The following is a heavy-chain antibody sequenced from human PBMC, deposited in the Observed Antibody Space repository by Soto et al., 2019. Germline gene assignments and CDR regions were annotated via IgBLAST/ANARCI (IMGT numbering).Heavy chain of an antibody. Sequence: QITLKESGPTLVKPTQTLTLTCTFSGFSLSTSGVGVGWIRQPPGKALEWLALIYWDDDKRYSPSLKSRLTITKDNSKNQVVLTMTNMDPVDTATYYCAHVSYYDSSGSSYDDAFDMWGQGTMVTVSS. CDR3: AHVSYYDSSGSSYDDAFDM. V-gene: IGHV2-5*02. D-gene: IGHD3-22*01. CDR2: IYWDDDK. J-gene: IGHJ3*02. CDR1: GFSLSTSGVG.